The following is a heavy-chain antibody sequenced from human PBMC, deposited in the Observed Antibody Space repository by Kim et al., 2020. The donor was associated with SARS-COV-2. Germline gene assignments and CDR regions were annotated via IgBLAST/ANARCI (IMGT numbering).Heavy chain of an antibody. V-gene: IGHV4-59*13. J-gene: IGHJ2*01. CDR3: SSDRRGGGQYTPKGYFAL. CDR2: VSNSCSA. D-gene: IGHD2-15*01. Sequence: SETLSLTCTVSGGSISSYYCNWSRHPPRKGLELVWYVSNSCSASSNSSLKIQVTISVDTSKNQFSLKLISVSATATAVDVYSSDRRGGGQYTPKGYFAL. CDR1: GGSISSYY.